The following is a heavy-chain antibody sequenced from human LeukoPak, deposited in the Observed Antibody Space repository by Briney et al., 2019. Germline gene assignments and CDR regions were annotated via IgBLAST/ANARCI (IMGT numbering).Heavy chain of an antibody. V-gene: IGHV1-3*02. Sequence: ASVRVSCKASGYTFTSYAMHWVRQAPGQRLEWMGWSNAGNGNTKYSQEFQGRVTITRDTSASTAYMELSSLRSEDTAVYYCADITNYGSGSTKTDYWGQGTLVTVSS. CDR3: ADITNYGSGSTKTDY. CDR2: SNAGNGNT. CDR1: GYTFTSYA. J-gene: IGHJ4*02. D-gene: IGHD3-10*01.